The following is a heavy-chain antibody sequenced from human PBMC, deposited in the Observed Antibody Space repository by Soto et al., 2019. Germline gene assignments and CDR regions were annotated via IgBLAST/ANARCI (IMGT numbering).Heavy chain of an antibody. Sequence: ASLKVSCKASGYTFTSYGISWVRQAPGQGLEWMGWISAYNGNTNYAQKLQGRVTMTTDTSTSTAYMELRSLRSDDTAVYYCARDRFDILTGYYKVRPGFDYWGQGTLVTVSS. CDR1: GYTFTSYG. CDR2: ISAYNGNT. D-gene: IGHD3-9*01. CDR3: ARDRFDILTGYYKVRPGFDY. J-gene: IGHJ4*02. V-gene: IGHV1-18*04.